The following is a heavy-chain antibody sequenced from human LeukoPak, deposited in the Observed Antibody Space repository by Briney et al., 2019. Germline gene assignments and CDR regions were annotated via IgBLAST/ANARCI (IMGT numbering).Heavy chain of an antibody. Sequence: LSSAISGFPFSAYVMNWVRQAPGKGLEWVSSVSGPGGVTYYADSVKGRFTISRDNSQNMVYLQLNSLRAEDTAVYYCAKDLSYGSGSYSDLFDSWGQGPLVIVSS. CDR2: VSGPGGVT. CDR3: AKDLSYGSGSYSDLFDS. V-gene: IGHV3-23*01. D-gene: IGHD3-10*01. CDR1: GFPFSAYV. J-gene: IGHJ4*02.